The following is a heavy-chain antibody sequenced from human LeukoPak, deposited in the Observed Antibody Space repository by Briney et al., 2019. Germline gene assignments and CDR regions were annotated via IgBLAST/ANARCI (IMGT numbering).Heavy chain of an antibody. V-gene: IGHV3-23*01. CDR3: AVETSDSPDY. CDR2: ISGSGGST. Sequence: PGGSLRLSCAASGFTFSSYAMSWVRQAPGKGLEWVSAISGSGGSTYYPDSVKGRFTVSRDNSKNTLYLQMNSLSAEDTAVYYCAVETSDSPDYWGQGTLVTVSS. CDR1: GFTFSSYA. J-gene: IGHJ4*02. D-gene: IGHD3-22*01.